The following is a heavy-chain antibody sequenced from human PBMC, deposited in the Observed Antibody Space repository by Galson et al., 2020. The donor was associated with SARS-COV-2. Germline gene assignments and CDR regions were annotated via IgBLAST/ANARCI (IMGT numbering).Heavy chain of an antibody. D-gene: IGHD3-9*01. Sequence: SGPTLVKPTQTLTLTCTFSGFSLRTSGMRVSWIRQPPGKALEWLARIDWDDDKFYSTSLKTRLTISKDTSKNQVVLTMTNMDPVDTATYYCARTYYDILTGYEYSFDYWGQGTLVTVSS. CDR2: IDWDDDK. CDR1: GFSLRTSGMR. J-gene: IGHJ4*02. V-gene: IGHV2-70*04. CDR3: ARTYYDILTGYEYSFDY.